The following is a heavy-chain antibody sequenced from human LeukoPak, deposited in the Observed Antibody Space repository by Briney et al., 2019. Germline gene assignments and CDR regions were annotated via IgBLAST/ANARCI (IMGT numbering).Heavy chain of an antibody. CDR3: AKDGRYFDWLSPPT. CDR2: ISGDGGST. D-gene: IGHD3-9*01. J-gene: IGHJ5*02. V-gene: IGHV3-43*02. Sequence: PGGSLRLSCAASGFTLSSYDMSWVRQAPGKGLAWVSLISGDGGSTYHADSVKGRFTISRDNSKNSLYLQMNSVRTEDTAFYYCAKDGRYFDWLSPPTWGQGTLVTVSS. CDR1: GFTLSSYD.